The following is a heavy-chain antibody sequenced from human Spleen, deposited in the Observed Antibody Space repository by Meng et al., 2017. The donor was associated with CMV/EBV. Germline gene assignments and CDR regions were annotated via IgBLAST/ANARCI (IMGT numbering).Heavy chain of an antibody. CDR2: IIPILGIA. J-gene: IGHJ6*02. V-gene: IGHV1-69*10. D-gene: IGHD3-3*01. CDR1: GGTFSSYA. CDR3: ARVDFWSGYYSPYYYGMDV. Sequence: SVKVSCKASGGTFSSYAISWVRQAPGQGLEWMGGIIPILGIANYAQKFQGRVTITADKSTSTAYMELRSLRSDDTAVYYCARVDFWSGYYSPYYYGMDVWGQGTTVTSP.